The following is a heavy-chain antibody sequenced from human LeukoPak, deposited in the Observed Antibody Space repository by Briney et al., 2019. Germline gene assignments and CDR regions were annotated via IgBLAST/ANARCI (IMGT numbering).Heavy chain of an antibody. Sequence: GGSLRLSCAASGFTFSNYGMHWVRQAPGKGLEWVAIITYDGTNKYYGDSVKGRFTISRDNSKNTLYLQVNSLRAEDTAVYYCAAPAMGYYGMDVWGQGTTVTVSS. D-gene: IGHD3-16*01. V-gene: IGHV3-30*03. CDR2: ITYDGTNK. CDR1: GFTFSNYG. J-gene: IGHJ6*02. CDR3: AAPAMGYYGMDV.